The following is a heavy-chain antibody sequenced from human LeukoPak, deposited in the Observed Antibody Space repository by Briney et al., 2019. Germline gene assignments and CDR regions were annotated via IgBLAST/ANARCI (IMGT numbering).Heavy chain of an antibody. CDR2: MNPNSGNT. J-gene: IGHJ6*02. Sequence: ASVKVSCKASGYTFTSYDINWVRQAPGQGLEWMGWMNPNSGNTGYAQKFQGRVTMTRNTSISTAYMELSSLRSEDTAVYYCARGRIKLRYFVSPRSYYYYGMDVWGQGTTVTVSS. CDR1: GYTFTSYD. CDR3: ARGRIKLRYFVSPRSYYYYGMDV. V-gene: IGHV1-8*01. D-gene: IGHD3-9*01.